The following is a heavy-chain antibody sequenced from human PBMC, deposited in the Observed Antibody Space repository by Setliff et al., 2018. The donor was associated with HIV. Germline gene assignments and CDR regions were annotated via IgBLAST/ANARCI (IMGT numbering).Heavy chain of an antibody. J-gene: IGHJ6*02. Sequence: GGSLRLSCAASGFTFSSYWMHWVRQAPGKGLEWVATIKYDGSENTYVDSVKGRFTISRDNAKNSLFLQMNSLSAEDTAVYYCTRDGPGRARADYYGMDVWGQGTAVTVSS. V-gene: IGHV3-7*01. CDR2: IKYDGSEN. CDR3: TRDGPGRARADYYGMDV. CDR1: GFTFSSYW.